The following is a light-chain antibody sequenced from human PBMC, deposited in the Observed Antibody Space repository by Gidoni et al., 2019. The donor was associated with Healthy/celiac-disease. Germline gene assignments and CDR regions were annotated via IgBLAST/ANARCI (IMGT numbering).Light chain of an antibody. CDR3: QVWDNGSDHSVV. V-gene: IGLV3-21*02. Sequence: SYVLPQPPSVSVAPGQTARITCGGNSIGSKSVHWYQQKPGQAPVLVVYDDSDRPSGIPERFSGSNSGNTATLTINKVEAGDEADYYCQVWDNGSDHSVVFGGGTKLTVL. CDR2: DDS. CDR1: SIGSKS. J-gene: IGLJ2*01.